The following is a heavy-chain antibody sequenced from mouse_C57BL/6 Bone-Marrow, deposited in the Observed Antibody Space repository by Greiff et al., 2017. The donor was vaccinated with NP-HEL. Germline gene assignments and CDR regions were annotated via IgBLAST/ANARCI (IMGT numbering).Heavy chain of an antibody. CDR2: ISNLAYSI. CDR1: GFTFSDYG. J-gene: IGHJ4*01. D-gene: IGHD2-12*01. CDR3: ARHHLRPRYYAMDY. V-gene: IGHV5-15*01. Sequence: DVMLVESGGGLVQPGGSLKLSCAASGFTFSDYGMAWVRQAPRKGPEWVAFISNLAYSIYYADTVTGRFTISRENAKNTLYLEMSSLRSEDTAMYYCARHHLRPRYYAMDYWGQGTSVTVSS.